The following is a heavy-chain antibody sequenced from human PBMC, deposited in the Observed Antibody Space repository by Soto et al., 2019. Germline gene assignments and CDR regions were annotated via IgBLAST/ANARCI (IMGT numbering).Heavy chain of an antibody. Sequence: QLQLQESGPGLVKPSETLSLTCTVSGGSISSSGYYWGWIRQPPGKGLVWIGSIYYSGDTYFYTSPRSRVTISVDTSKNQFSLKLSSVTSADTAMYYCVRGGRYYMQETYYFDYWGQGTLVTVSS. CDR2: IYYSGDT. V-gene: IGHV4-39*01. D-gene: IGHD3-10*01. CDR1: GGSISSSGYY. CDR3: VRGGRYYMQETYYFDY. J-gene: IGHJ4*02.